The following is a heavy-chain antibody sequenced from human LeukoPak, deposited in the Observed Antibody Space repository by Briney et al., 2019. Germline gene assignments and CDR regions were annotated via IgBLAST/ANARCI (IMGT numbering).Heavy chain of an antibody. V-gene: IGHV3-23*01. Sequence: GESLRLSCSASGFTFSRFAMTWVRQLPGKGLQWVSTISGNGQKTYYGDSVTGRFSVSRDNSNNILFHQIDSLRADDSALYYCAKDANYYDSSAFFIPFDSWGQGTLVTVSS. CDR2: ISGNGQKT. D-gene: IGHD3-22*01. CDR3: AKDANYYDSSAFFIPFDS. CDR1: GFTFSRFA. J-gene: IGHJ4*02.